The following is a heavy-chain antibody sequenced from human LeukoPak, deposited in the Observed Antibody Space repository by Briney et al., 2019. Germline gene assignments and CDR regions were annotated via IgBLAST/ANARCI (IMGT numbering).Heavy chain of an antibody. CDR2: ITGSDGST. Sequence: GGSLRLSCVASGLTLSSYAMSWVRQAPGKGLEWVSGITGSDGSTYYVDSVKGRFTISRDNSKNTLYLQMNSLRAEDTAVYYCAKGNIRRDTSGYYDYWGQGTLVTVSS. CDR3: AKGNIRRDTSGYYDY. D-gene: IGHD3-22*01. V-gene: IGHV3-23*01. J-gene: IGHJ4*02. CDR1: GLTLSSYA.